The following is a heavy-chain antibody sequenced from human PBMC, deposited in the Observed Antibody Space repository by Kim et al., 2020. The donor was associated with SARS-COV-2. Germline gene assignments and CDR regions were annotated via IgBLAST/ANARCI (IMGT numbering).Heavy chain of an antibody. D-gene: IGHD6-19*01. CDR3: ARCSKIAVAGTCWFDP. CDR1: GYTFTGYY. Sequence: ASVKVSCKASGYTFTGYYMHWVRQAPGQGLEWMGWINPNSGGTNYAQKFQGRVTMTRDTSISTAYMELSRLRSDDTAVYYCARCSKIAVAGTCWFDPWGQGALVTVSS. J-gene: IGHJ5*02. V-gene: IGHV1-2*02. CDR2: INPNSGGT.